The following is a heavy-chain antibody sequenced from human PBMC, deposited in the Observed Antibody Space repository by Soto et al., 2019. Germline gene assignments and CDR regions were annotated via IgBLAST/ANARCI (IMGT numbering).Heavy chain of an antibody. D-gene: IGHD6-13*01. CDR1: GGSIIRSSYY. CDR2: IYYSGST. CDR3: ARDSSSWYWGKYYYYYYGMDV. Sequence: PSETLSLTCTVSGGSIIRSSYYWGWIRQAPGKGLEWIGSIYYSGSTYYNPSLKSRVTISVDTSKNQFSLKLSSVTAADTAVYYCARDSSSWYWGKYYYYYYGMDVWGQGTTVTVS. V-gene: IGHV4-39*01. J-gene: IGHJ6*02.